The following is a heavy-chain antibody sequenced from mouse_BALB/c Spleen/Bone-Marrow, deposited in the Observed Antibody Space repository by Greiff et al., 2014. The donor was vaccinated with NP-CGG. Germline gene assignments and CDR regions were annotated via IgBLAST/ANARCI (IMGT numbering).Heavy chain of an antibody. J-gene: IGHJ3*01. CDR3: ARNWDWVFAY. Sequence: EVKLMESGTVLARPGASLRMSCKASGYTFTNYWINWIKQRPGLGLEWIGAIYPGNNDAKYTQKFKAKAKLTAVTSTSTADMELSSLTNEDSAVYYCARNWDWVFAYWGQGTLVTVSA. CDR1: GYTFTNYW. CDR2: IYPGNNDA. V-gene: IGHV1-5*01. D-gene: IGHD4-1*01.